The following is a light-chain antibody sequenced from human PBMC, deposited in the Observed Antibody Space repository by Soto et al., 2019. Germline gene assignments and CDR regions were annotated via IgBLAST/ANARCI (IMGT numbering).Light chain of an antibody. CDR1: TGTVTSGHY. J-gene: IGLJ2*01. CDR2: DTS. V-gene: IGLV7-46*01. Sequence: QAVVTQEPSLTVSPGGTVTLTCGSSTGTVTSGHYPYWFQQKLGQVPRTLIYDTSNKHSWTPARFSGSLLGGKAALTLAGAQPEDEAEYYCLLSYNGAREVFGRGTKLTVL. CDR3: LLSYNGAREV.